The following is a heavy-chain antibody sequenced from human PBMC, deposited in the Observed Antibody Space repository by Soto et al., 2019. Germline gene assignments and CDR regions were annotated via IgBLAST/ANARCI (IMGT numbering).Heavy chain of an antibody. D-gene: IGHD3-9*01. V-gene: IGHV3-15*01. J-gene: IGHJ4*02. Sequence: GGSLRLSCAASEFTFSDYAMTWVRQAAGKGLEWVGRIKSKTDGGTADYAAPVKGRATISRDDSKNTVYLQMNSLKTEDTAVYYCTTGIYYDILTGYHNVAYWGQGALVTVSS. CDR1: EFTFSDYA. CDR3: TTGIYYDILTGYHNVAY. CDR2: IKSKTDGGTA.